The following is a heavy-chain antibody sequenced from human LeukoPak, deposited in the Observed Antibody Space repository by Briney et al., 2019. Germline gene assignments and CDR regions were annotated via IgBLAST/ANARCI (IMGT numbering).Heavy chain of an antibody. Sequence: SETLSLTCTVSGGSISSSSYYWGWIRQPPGKGLEWIGSIYYSGSTYYNPSLKSRVTISVDTSKNQFSLKLSSVTAADTAVYYCARHRARGGGEFDYWGQGTLVTVSS. CDR2: IYYSGST. V-gene: IGHV4-39*01. CDR3: ARHRARGGGEFDY. J-gene: IGHJ4*02. D-gene: IGHD2-15*01. CDR1: GGSISSSSYY.